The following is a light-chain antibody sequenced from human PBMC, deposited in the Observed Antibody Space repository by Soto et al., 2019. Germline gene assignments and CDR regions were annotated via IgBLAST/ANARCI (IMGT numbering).Light chain of an antibody. V-gene: IGKV4-1*01. CDR3: QQYYNTPQN. CDR1: QSILYSSNNKNY. CDR2: WAS. J-gene: IGKJ1*01. Sequence: DIVMTQSPDSLAVSLGERATINCKSSQSILYSSNNKNYLAWYQQKPGQPPKLLIYWASTRESGVPDRFSGSGSGTDFTLTTSSLQAEDVAAYYCQQYYNTPQNFGQGTKVEIK.